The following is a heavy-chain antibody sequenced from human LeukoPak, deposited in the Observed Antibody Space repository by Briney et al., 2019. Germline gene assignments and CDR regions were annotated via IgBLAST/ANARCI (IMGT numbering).Heavy chain of an antibody. CDR2: IGGTGDDT. CDR3: AKDGVSYNRRWDWFDP. D-gene: IGHD3-10*01. J-gene: IGHJ5*02. Sequence: GGSLRLSCAASGFTFSDYAMSWVRQAPGKGLEWVSSIGGTGDDTFYADSVKGRFTISRDNSKSTLYLHLSSLNAEDTAVYDCAKDGVSYNRRWDWFDPWGQGALVTVSS. V-gene: IGHV3-23*01. CDR1: GFTFSDYA.